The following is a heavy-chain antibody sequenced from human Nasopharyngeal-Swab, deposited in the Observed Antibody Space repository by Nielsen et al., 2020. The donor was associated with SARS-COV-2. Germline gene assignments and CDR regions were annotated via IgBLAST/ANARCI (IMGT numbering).Heavy chain of an antibody. J-gene: IGHJ4*02. CDR2: ISSSSSYI. V-gene: IGHV3-21*01. CDR3: ARADSYDYRGPFDY. Sequence: VRQAPGKGLEWVSSISSSSSYIYYADSVKGRFTISRDNAKNSLYLQMNSLRAEDTAVYYCARADSYDYRGPFDYWGQGTLVTVSS. D-gene: IGHD5-18*01.